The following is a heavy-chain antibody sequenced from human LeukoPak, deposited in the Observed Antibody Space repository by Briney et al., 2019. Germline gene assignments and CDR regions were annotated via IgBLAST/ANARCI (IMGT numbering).Heavy chain of an antibody. J-gene: IGHJ6*03. Sequence: GASMRLSCEAYGLTHSSNYMSWVSQAPGKGLEWVSVIYSGGSTYYADSVKGRFTISRDNSKNTLYLQMNSLRAEDTAVYYCARACGDGSYVYYYYCMDVWGKWTTVPVSS. CDR2: IYSGGST. CDR1: GLTHSSNY. D-gene: IGHD1-26*01. V-gene: IGHV3-66*02. CDR3: ARACGDGSYVYYYYCMDV.